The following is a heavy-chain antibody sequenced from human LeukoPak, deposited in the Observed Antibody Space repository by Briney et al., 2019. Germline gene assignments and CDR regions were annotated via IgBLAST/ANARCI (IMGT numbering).Heavy chain of an antibody. J-gene: IGHJ4*02. V-gene: IGHV3-7*01. CDR2: IKQDGSEK. CDR1: GFTLGKNW. Sequence: PGGPLRLPWAASGFTLGKNWMSWVGQAPGKGLEWVANIKQDGSEKYYVDSVKGRFTISRDNAKNSLYLQMNSLRAEDTAVYYCARSAAAAFDYWGQGTLVTVSS. CDR3: ARSAAAAFDY. D-gene: IGHD6-13*01.